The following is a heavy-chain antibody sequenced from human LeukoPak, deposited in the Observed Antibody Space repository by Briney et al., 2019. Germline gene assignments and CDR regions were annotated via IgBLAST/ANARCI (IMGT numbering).Heavy chain of an antibody. V-gene: IGHV3-23*01. CDR3: AKGTLAHYYDSSGYYHLSFDY. J-gene: IGHJ4*02. D-gene: IGHD3-22*01. CDR2: ISGSGGST. CDR1: GFTFSSCA. Sequence: PGGSLRLSCAASGFTFSSCAMSWVRQAPGKGLEWVSGISGSGGSTYYADSVKGRFTISRDNSKNTLYLQMNSLRAEDTAVYSCAKGTLAHYYDSSGYYHLSFDYWGQGTLVTVSS.